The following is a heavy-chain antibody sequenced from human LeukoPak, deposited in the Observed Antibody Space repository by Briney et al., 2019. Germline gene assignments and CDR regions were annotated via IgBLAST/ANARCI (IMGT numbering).Heavy chain of an antibody. J-gene: IGHJ4*02. V-gene: IGHV3-30*03. CDR1: GFIFSNYA. CDR3: ARDGHDSSGYFFGHN. D-gene: IGHD3-22*01. Sequence: GGSLRLSCAASGFIFSNYAIHWVRQAPGKGLEWVAAVSYDGNLQHYADAVKGRFTVSRDNSKNTLYLQMNSLRAEDTAVYYCARDGHDSSGYFFGHNWGQGTLVTVSS. CDR2: VSYDGNLQ.